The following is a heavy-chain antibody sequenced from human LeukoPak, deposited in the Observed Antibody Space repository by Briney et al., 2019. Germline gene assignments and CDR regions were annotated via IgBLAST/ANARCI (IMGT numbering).Heavy chain of an antibody. Sequence: GRSLILSCAASGITFRSYGMHWVRQAPGKGLEWVAVISYDGSHKYYADSVKGRFSISRDNSKNTLYLQMNSLRADDTAVYYCAKGARGDTVTSIVGLNWFDPWGQGTLVTVSS. J-gene: IGHJ5*02. V-gene: IGHV3-30*18. D-gene: IGHD4-17*01. CDR2: ISYDGSHK. CDR1: GITFRSYG. CDR3: AKGARGDTVTSIVGLNWFDP.